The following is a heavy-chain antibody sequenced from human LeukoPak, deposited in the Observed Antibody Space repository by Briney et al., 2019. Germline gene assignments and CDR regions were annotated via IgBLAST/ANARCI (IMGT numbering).Heavy chain of an antibody. CDR3: ARNRYCSGGSCSYNWFDP. Sequence: PGGSLRLSCAASGFTFSSCAMSWVRDAPGKGLEWVSGINWNGGSTGYADSVKGRFTISRDNAKNSLYLQMTSLRAEDTALYHCARNRYCSGGSCSYNWFDPWGQGTLVTVSS. CDR1: GFTFSSCA. D-gene: IGHD2-15*01. V-gene: IGHV3-20*01. J-gene: IGHJ5*02. CDR2: INWNGGST.